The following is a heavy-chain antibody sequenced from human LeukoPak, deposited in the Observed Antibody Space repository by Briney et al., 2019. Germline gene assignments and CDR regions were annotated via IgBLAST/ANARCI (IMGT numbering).Heavy chain of an antibody. CDR3: AREPRDCSGGSCPKNWFDP. CDR2: INHSGST. CDR1: GGSFSGYY. D-gene: IGHD2-15*01. V-gene: IGHV4-34*01. Sequence: SETLSLTCAVYGGSFSGYYWSWIRQPPGKGLEWIGEINHSGSTNYNPSLKSRVTISVDTSKNQFSLKLSSMTAADTAVYYCAREPRDCSGGSCPKNWFDPWGQGTLVTVSS. J-gene: IGHJ5*02.